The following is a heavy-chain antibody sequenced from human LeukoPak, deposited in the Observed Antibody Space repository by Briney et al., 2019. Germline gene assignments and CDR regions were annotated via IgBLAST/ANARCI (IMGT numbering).Heavy chain of an antibody. J-gene: IGHJ4*02. Sequence: GRSLRLSCAASGFTFSSYGMHWVRQAPGKGLEWVAVIWYDGSNKYYADPVKGRFTIFRDNSKNTLYLQMNSLRAEDTAVYYCAIPASEKSNWGQGTLVTVSS. D-gene: IGHD1-14*01. V-gene: IGHV3-33*01. CDR3: AIPASEKSN. CDR2: IWYDGSNK. CDR1: GFTFSSYG.